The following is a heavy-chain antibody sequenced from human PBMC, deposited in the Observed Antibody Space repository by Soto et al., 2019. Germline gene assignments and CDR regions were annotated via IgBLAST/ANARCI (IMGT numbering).Heavy chain of an antibody. D-gene: IGHD4-17*01. CDR3: AKVYGDYCDY. V-gene: IGHV3-23*01. CDR2: ISGGGGSK. J-gene: IGHJ4*02. CDR1: GFTFNSYA. Sequence: PGGSLRLSCAASGFTFNSYAMSWVRQAPGKGLEWVSAISGGGGSKYYADSVKGRITITRDNSKNTLYLQMNILRAYDTAVYYCAKVYGDYCDYWGQGTLVTVSS.